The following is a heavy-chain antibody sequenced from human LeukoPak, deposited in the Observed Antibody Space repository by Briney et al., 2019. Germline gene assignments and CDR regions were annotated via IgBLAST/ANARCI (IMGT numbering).Heavy chain of an antibody. CDR1: GFTFSRFA. D-gene: IGHD3-10*01. J-gene: IGHJ4*02. CDR2: ISATGGST. V-gene: IGHV3-23*01. CDR3: ARGLRGYVAGSYYIGHSLDY. Sequence: GGSLRLSCAASGFTFSRFAMSWVRQAPGKGLEWVSAISATGGSTYDADSVKGRFTISRDNAKNSLYLQMNSLRAEDTAVYYCARGLRGYVAGSYYIGHSLDYWGQGTLVTGSS.